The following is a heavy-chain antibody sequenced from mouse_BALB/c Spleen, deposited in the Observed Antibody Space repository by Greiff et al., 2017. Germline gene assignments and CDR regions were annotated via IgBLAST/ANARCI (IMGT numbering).Heavy chain of an antibody. D-gene: IGHD2-14*01. CDR1: GFTFSSYA. J-gene: IGHJ4*01. CDR2: ISSGGSYT. Sequence: EVKVEESGGGLVKPGGSLKLSCAASGFTFSSYAMSWVRQSPEKRLEWVAEISSGGSYTYYPDTVTGRFTISRDNAKNTLYLEMSSLRSEDTAMYYCARYRYDLYAMDYWGQGTSVTVSS. CDR3: ARYRYDLYAMDY. V-gene: IGHV5-9-4*01.